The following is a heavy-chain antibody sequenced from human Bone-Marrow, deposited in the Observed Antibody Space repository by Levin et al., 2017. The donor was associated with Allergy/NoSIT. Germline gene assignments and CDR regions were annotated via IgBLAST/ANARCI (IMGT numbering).Heavy chain of an antibody. CDR2: ITWNSNTI. V-gene: IGHV3-9*01. CDR1: GFSFDDYA. J-gene: IGHJ5*02. CDR3: TKANQTGAFDI. D-gene: IGHD1-14*01. Sequence: AGGSLRLSCAASGFSFDDYAMHWVRQAPGKGLEWVSGITWNSNTIVYADSVKGRFTISRDNAKNSLFLQMDSLRIEDTAFYYCTKANQTGAFDIWGQGILVTVSS.